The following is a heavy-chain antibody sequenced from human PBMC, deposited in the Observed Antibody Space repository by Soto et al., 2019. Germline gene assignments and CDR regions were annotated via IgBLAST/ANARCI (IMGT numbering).Heavy chain of an antibody. D-gene: IGHD2-2*01. CDR3: ARKERKPAAIWN. CDR1: GFSIGSNNW. Sequence: QVHLQESGPGLVRPSDTLSLTCAVSGFSIGSNNWWGWIRQPPGKGLEWIGNIYYSGTTQFNPSLKGRVTMSIDGAGNQFSLRLSSVTAADTAVYYCARKERKPAAIWNWGQGTLVTVSS. CDR2: IYYSGTT. V-gene: IGHV4-28*01. J-gene: IGHJ4*02.